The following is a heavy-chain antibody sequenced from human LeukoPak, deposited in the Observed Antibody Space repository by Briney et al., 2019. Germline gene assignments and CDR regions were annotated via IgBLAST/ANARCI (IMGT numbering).Heavy chain of an antibody. V-gene: IGHV3-15*01. CDR1: GFTFSNAW. CDR3: TTDIVVVPAAIDSDDY. CDR2: IKSKTDGGTT. Sequence: GGSLRLSCAASGFTFSNAWMSWVCQAPEKGLEWVGRIKSKTDGGTTDYAAPVKGRFTISRDDSKNTLYLQMNSLKTEDTAVYYCTTDIVVVPAAIDSDDYWGQGTLVTVSS. D-gene: IGHD2-2*02. J-gene: IGHJ4*02.